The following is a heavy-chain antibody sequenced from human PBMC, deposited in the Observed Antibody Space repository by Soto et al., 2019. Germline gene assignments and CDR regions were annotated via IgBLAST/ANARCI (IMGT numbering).Heavy chain of an antibody. J-gene: IGHJ4*02. CDR1: GGSISSGGYY. CDR2: IYYSGST. D-gene: IGHD4-17*01. CDR3: ARRATVVTPFDY. V-gene: IGHV4-31*03. Sequence: SETLSLTCTVSGGSISSGGYYWSWIRQHPGKGLEWIGYIYYSGSTYYNPSLKSRVTISVDTSKNQFSLKLSSVTAADTAVYYCARRATVVTPFDYWGQGTLVTVSS.